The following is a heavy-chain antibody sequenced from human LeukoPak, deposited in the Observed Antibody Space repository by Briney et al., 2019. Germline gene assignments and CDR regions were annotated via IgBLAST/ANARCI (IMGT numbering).Heavy chain of an antibody. V-gene: IGHV4-59*11. J-gene: IGHJ6*02. D-gene: IGHD3-16*01. CDR1: GGSISGHY. Sequence: SETLSLTCTVSGGSISGHYWTWTRQPPGEGLEWIGQIYYSGKADYNPSLKSRITISVDTSKNQISLKLTSVTAADTAIYYCARFGVDYDMDVWGQGTTVTVSS. CDR3: ARFGVDYDMDV. CDR2: IYYSGKA.